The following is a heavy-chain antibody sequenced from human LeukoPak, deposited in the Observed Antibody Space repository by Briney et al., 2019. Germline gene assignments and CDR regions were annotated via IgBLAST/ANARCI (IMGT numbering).Heavy chain of an antibody. J-gene: IGHJ4*02. CDR3: ARSRHSYDSSGFPHY. Sequence: GGSLRLSCTPSGLSFGDYVMSWVRQAPGKGLEWVSGINWNGGSRGYADSVKGRFTIARDNAKNSLYLQMNSLRAEDTALYYCARSRHSYDSSGFPHYWGQGTLVTVSS. CDR1: GLSFGDYV. D-gene: IGHD3-22*01. CDR2: INWNGGSR. V-gene: IGHV3-20*04.